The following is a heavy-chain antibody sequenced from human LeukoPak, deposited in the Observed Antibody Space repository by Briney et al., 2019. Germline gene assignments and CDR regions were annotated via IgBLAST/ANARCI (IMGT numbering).Heavy chain of an antibody. J-gene: IGHJ3*02. CDR3: ARTYYYDSSAFDAFDI. D-gene: IGHD3-22*01. CDR1: GFTFSSYS. V-gene: IGHV3-21*01. Sequence: GGSLRLSCAASGFTFSSYSMNWVRQAPGKGLEWVSSISSSSSYIYYADSVKGRFTISRDNAKNSLYLQMNSLRAEDTAVYYRARTYYYDSSAFDAFDIWGQGTMVTVSS. CDR2: ISSSSSYI.